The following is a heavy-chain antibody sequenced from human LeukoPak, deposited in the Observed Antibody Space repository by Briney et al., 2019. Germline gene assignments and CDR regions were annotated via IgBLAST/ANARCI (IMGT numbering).Heavy chain of an antibody. CDR3: ARTRSVTPPFDY. CDR2: ISSSGSTI. D-gene: IGHD4-17*01. Sequence: GGSLRLSCAASGFTFSSYEMNWVRQAPGKGPEWVSYISSSGSTIYYADSVKGRFTISRDNAKNSLYLQMNSLIAEHTAVYYCARTRSVTPPFDYWGQGTLVTVSS. V-gene: IGHV3-48*03. J-gene: IGHJ4*02. CDR1: GFTFSSYE.